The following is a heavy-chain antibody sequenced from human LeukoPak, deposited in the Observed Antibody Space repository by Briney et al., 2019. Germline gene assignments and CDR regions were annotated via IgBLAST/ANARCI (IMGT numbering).Heavy chain of an antibody. V-gene: IGHV3-23*01. D-gene: IGHD4-17*01. CDR1: GFTFSSCV. CDR2: ISGSGGRT. Sequence: GGSLRLSCAASGFTFSSCVMSWVRQAPGKGLEWVSGISGSGGRTSYADSVKARFNISRDNSKNTLYLQMNSLRPEDTAVYYCAKSPADYGDDLFDCWGQGTLVTVSS. J-gene: IGHJ4*02. CDR3: AKSPADYGDDLFDC.